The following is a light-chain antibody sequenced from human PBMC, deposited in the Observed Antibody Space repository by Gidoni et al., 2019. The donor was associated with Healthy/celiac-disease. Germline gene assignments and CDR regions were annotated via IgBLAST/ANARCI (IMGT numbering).Light chain of an antibody. CDR1: QGISNY. J-gene: IGKJ3*01. CDR3: QKYNSALEGFT. Sequence: DIQMTQSPSSLSASVGDRVTITCRASQGISNYLAWYQQKPGKVPKILIYAASTLQSGVPSRFSGSGSGTDFTLTISSLQPEDVATYYCQKYNSALEGFTFGPGTKVDIK. V-gene: IGKV1-27*01. CDR2: AAS.